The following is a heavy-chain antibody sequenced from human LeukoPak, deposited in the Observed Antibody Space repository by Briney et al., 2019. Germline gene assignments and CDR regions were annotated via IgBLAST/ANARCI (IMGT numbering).Heavy chain of an antibody. D-gene: IGHD3-10*01. CDR2: IRYDDSIE. CDR3: AKDQGVVGSYDY. V-gene: IGHV3-30*02. Sequence: SGGSLRLSCAASGFTFSTFGMNWVRQAPDKGLEWVAFIRYDDSIEYYADSVKGRFTISRDNSKNTLYLQMNSLRGDDTAVYYCAKDQGVVGSYDYWGHGTLVTVSS. CDR1: GFTFSTFG. J-gene: IGHJ4*01.